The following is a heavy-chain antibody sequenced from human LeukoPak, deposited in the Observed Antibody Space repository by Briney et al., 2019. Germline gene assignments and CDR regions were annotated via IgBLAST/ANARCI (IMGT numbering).Heavy chain of an antibody. CDR1: GGSISSYY. J-gene: IGHJ6*03. CDR2: IYYSGST. D-gene: IGHD3-10*01. V-gene: IGHV4-59*01. CDR3: ARLLWFGETHYYMDV. Sequence: SETLSLTCTVSGGSISSYYWSWIRQPPGKGLEWIGYIYYSGSTNYNPSLKSRVTISVDTSKNQFSLKLSSVTAADTAVYFCARLLWFGETHYYMDVWGKGTTVTISS.